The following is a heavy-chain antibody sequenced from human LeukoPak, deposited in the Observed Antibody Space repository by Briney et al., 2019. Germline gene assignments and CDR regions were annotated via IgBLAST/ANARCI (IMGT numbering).Heavy chain of an antibody. Sequence: AGGSLRLSCAASGFTFSSYAMHWVRQAPGKGLEWVSVIYSGGSTYYADSVKGRFTISRDNSKNTLYLQMNSLRAEDTAVYYCARVEWFGGDIDYWGQGTLVTVSS. D-gene: IGHD3-10*01. CDR2: IYSGGST. V-gene: IGHV3-66*01. CDR3: ARVEWFGGDIDY. CDR1: GFTFSSYA. J-gene: IGHJ4*02.